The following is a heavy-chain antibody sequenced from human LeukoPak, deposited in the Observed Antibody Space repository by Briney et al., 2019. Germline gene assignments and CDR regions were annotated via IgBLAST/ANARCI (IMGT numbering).Heavy chain of an antibody. V-gene: IGHV4-59*01. D-gene: IGHD6-13*01. CDR2: IYYSGST. Sequence: SETLSLTCGVYGGSFSGYYWSWIRQPPGKGLEWIGYIYYSGSTNYNPSLKSRVTISVDTSKNQFSLKLSSVTAADTAVYYCARNSWQLVPFFDYWGRGTLVTVSS. J-gene: IGHJ4*02. CDR3: ARNSWQLVPFFDY. CDR1: GGSFSGYY.